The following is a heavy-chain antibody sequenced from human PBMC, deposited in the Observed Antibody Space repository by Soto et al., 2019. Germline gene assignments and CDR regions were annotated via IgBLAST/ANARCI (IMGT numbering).Heavy chain of an antibody. CDR2: INHSGST. J-gene: IGHJ4*02. V-gene: IGHV4-34*01. D-gene: IGHD3-10*01. CDR1: GGSFSGYY. CDR3: ARSRSRVHYFDY. Sequence: SETLSLTCAVYGGSFSGYYWSWIRQPPGKGLEWIGEINHSGSTNYNPSLKSRVTISVDTSKNQFSLKLSSVTAADTAVYYCARSRSRVHYFDYWGQGTLVTVSS.